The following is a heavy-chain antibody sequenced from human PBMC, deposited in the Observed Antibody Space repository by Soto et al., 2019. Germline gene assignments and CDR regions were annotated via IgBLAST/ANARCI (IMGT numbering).Heavy chain of an antibody. V-gene: IGHV3-30*18. D-gene: IGHD6-19*01. CDR2: ISYDGSNK. Sequence: GGSLRLSCAASGFTFSSYGMHWVRQAPGQGLEWVAVISYDGSNKYYADSVKGRFTISRDNSKNTLYLQMSSLRAEDTAVYYCVKDGSSGWPYFYDMDVWGQGTTVPVSS. CDR1: GFTFSSYG. CDR3: VKDGSSGWPYFYDMDV. J-gene: IGHJ6*02.